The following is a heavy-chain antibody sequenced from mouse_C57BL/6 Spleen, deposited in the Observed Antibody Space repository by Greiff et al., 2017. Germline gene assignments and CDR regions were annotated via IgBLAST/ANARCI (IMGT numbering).Heavy chain of an antibody. CDR3: ARGDYGSSYALYWYFDV. V-gene: IGHV5-4*01. CDR1: GFTFSSYA. J-gene: IGHJ1*03. Sequence: EVQLVESGAGLVKPGGSLKLSCAASGFTFSSYAMSWVRQTPEKRLEWVATISDGGSYTNYPDNVKGRFTISRDNAKNNLYLQMSHLKSEDTAMYYWARGDYGSSYALYWYFDVWGTGTTVTVSS. D-gene: IGHD1-1*01. CDR2: ISDGGSYT.